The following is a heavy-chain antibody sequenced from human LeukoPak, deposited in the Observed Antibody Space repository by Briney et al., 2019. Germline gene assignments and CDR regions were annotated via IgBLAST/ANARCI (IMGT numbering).Heavy chain of an antibody. CDR3: ARGSGAAGTGFAN. CDR2: ISSSSSYI. V-gene: IGHV3-21*04. D-gene: IGHD6-13*01. J-gene: IGHJ4*02. Sequence: GGSLRLSCAASGFTFSSYSMNWVRQAPGKGLEWVSFISSSSSYIYYADSVKGRFTVSRDNAKNSLYLQMNSLRAEDTALYYCARGSGAAGTGFANWGQGTLVTVSS. CDR1: GFTFSSYS.